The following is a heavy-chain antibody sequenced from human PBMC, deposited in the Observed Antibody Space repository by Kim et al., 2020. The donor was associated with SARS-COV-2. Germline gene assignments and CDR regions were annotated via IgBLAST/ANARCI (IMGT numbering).Heavy chain of an antibody. J-gene: IGHJ4*02. Sequence: GGSLRLSCAASGFTFSSYGMHWVRQAPGKGLEWVAVISYDGSNKYYADSVKGRFTISRDNSKNTLYLQMNSLRAEDTAVYYCAKASYCSSTSCYRPPDYWGQGTLVTVSS. CDR3: AKASYCSSTSCYRPPDY. CDR1: GFTFSSYG. V-gene: IGHV3-30*18. D-gene: IGHD2-2*02. CDR2: ISYDGSNK.